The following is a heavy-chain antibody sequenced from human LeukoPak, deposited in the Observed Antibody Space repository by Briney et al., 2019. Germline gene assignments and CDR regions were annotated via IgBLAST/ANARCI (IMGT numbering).Heavy chain of an antibody. CDR2: ISYDGSNK. V-gene: IGHV3-30*03. Sequence: GGSLRLSCAASGFTFSSYGMHWVRQAPGKGLEWVAVISYDGSNKYYADSVKGRFTISRDNAKNSLYLQLNSLRAEDTAVYYCARDMYYYDSSGYYCYFDYWGQGTLVTVSS. CDR3: ARDMYYYDSSGYYCYFDY. J-gene: IGHJ4*02. CDR1: GFTFSSYG. D-gene: IGHD3-22*01.